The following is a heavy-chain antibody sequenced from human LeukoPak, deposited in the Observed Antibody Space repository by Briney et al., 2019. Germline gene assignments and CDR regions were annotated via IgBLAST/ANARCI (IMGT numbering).Heavy chain of an antibody. Sequence: SETLSLTCTVSGGSISANVHYWGWIRQPPGKGLEWIGTIHYRGDTHYNPSLKSRVTISIDPSKNQFSLKLSSVTAADTAIYYCVKDNGRWFDPWGQGTLVIVSS. D-gene: IGHD1-26*01. CDR3: VKDNGRWFDP. CDR2: IHYRGDT. J-gene: IGHJ5*02. CDR1: GGSISANVHY. V-gene: IGHV4-39*07.